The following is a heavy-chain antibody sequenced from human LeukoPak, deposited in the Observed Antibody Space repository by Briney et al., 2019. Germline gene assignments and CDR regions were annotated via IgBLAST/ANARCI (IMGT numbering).Heavy chain of an antibody. CDR3: ARDPQYDYVWGSYREYYFDY. D-gene: IGHD3-16*02. Sequence: SETLSLTCTVSGGSISSGSYYWSWIRQPAGKGLAWIGRVYSSGSTNYNPSLKSRVSISVDTSKNQFSLKLSSVTAADTAVYYCARDPQYDYVWGSYREYYFDYWGQGTLVTVSS. V-gene: IGHV4-61*02. CDR2: VYSSGST. CDR1: GGSISSGSYY. J-gene: IGHJ4*02.